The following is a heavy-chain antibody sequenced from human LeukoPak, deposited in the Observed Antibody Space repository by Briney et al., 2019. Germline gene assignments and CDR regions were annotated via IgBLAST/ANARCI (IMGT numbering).Heavy chain of an antibody. CDR2: INSDGGGA. V-gene: IGHV3-74*01. J-gene: IGHJ5*02. CDR1: GITFGNNW. Sequence: GGSLRLSCAASGITFGNNWMHWVRQGPGKGRVGISRINSDGGGAIYADSVKGRFTVSRDNAKNTLYLQMNSLRAEDTAVYYCARDVPHNWFDTWGQGTLVTVSS. CDR3: ARDVPHNWFDT.